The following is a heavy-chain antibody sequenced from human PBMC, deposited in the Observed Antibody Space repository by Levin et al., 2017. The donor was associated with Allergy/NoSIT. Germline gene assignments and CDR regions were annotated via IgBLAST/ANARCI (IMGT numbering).Heavy chain of an antibody. D-gene: IGHD6-13*01. J-gene: IGHJ3*02. V-gene: IGHV1-2*02. CDR3: AREAVSSSSTGGAFDI. CDR1: GYTFTGYY. CDR2: INPNSGGT. Sequence: ASVKVSCKASGYTFTGYYMHWVRQAPGQGLEWMGWINPNSGGTNYAQKFQGRVTMTRDTSISTAYMELSRLRSDDTAVYYCAREAVSSSSTGGAFDIWGQGTMVTVSS.